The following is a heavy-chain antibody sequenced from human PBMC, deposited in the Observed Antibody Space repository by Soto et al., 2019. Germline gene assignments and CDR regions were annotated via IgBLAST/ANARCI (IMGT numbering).Heavy chain of an antibody. J-gene: IGHJ4*02. Sequence: LXLSCAASGFTFSSYEMNWVRQAPGKGLEWVSYISSDGSTIYYADSVKGRFTISRDNAKNSLYLQMNSLSAEDTGVYYCARGLGGYNESWGQADLVTVSS. D-gene: IGHD5-12*01. V-gene: IGHV3-48*03. CDR2: ISSDGSTI. CDR3: ARGLGGYNES. CDR1: GFTFSSYE.